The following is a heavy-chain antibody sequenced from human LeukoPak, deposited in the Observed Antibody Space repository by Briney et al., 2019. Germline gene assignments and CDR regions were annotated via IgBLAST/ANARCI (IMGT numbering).Heavy chain of an antibody. J-gene: IGHJ5*02. D-gene: IGHD3-10*02. CDR3: ARSYVLNFFNP. Sequence: GGSLRLSCATSGFTFSTFHMLWVRQAPGGVPEWVAFIQNDGGNEYSGDSVKGRFTISRDNSKSTLYLQLNSLTTEDTAVYYCARSYVLNFFNPWGQGTLVTVSS. CDR1: GFTFSTFH. V-gene: IGHV3-30*02. CDR2: IQNDGGNE.